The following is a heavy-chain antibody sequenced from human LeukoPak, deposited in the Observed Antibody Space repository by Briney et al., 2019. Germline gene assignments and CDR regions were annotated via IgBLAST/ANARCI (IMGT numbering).Heavy chain of an antibody. CDR1: GFTFDDYA. CDR2: ISWNSGSI. D-gene: IGHD3-3*01. J-gene: IGHJ4*02. V-gene: IGHV3-9*01. CDR3: AKGGDFWSGPQFDY. Sequence: GGSLRLSCAASGFTFDDYAMHWVRQAPGKGLEWVSGISWNSGSIGYADSVKGRFTISRDNSKNTLYLQMNSLRAEDTAVYYCAKGGDFWSGPQFDYWGQGTLVTVSS.